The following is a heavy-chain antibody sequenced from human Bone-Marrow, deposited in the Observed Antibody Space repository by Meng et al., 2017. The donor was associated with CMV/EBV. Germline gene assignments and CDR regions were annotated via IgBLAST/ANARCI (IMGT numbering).Heavy chain of an antibody. Sequence: GESLKISCAASGFTFSSYAMHWVRQAPGKGLEWVAVISYDGINKYYADSVKGRFTISRDNAKNSLYLQMNSLRAEDTAVYYCARGLREVVPAAMAVNWFDPWGQGTLVTVSS. D-gene: IGHD2-2*01. V-gene: IGHV3-30-3*01. J-gene: IGHJ5*02. CDR1: GFTFSSYA. CDR2: ISYDGINK. CDR3: ARGLREVVPAAMAVNWFDP.